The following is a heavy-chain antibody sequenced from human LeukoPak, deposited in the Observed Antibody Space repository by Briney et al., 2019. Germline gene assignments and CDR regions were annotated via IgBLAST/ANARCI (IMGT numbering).Heavy chain of an antibody. CDR3: ARDSYKAFDY. D-gene: IGHD5-24*01. V-gene: IGHV3-21*01. J-gene: IGHJ4*02. CDR1: GFTFSSYS. CDR2: ISSSSTYI. Sequence: PGGSLRLSCAAFGFTFSSYSMNWVRQAPGKGLEWVSSISSSSTYIYYADSVKGRFTISRDNAKNSLYLQMNSLRAEDTAVYYCARDSYKAFDYWGQGTLVTVSS.